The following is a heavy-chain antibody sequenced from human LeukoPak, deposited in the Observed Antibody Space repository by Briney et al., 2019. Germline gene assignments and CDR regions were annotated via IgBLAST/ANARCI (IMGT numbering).Heavy chain of an antibody. CDR3: ARLWSSSSDY. Sequence: SETLSLTCTVSGGSISSSSYCWGWIRQPPGKGLEWIGSIYYSGSTYYNPSLKSRVTISVDTSKNQFSLKLSSVTAADTAVYYCARLWSSSSDYWGQGTLVTVSS. CDR2: IYYSGST. D-gene: IGHD6-6*01. J-gene: IGHJ4*02. CDR1: GGSISSSSYC. V-gene: IGHV4-39*01.